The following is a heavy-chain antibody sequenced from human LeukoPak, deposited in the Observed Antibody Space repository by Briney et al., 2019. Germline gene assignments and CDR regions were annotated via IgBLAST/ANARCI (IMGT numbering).Heavy chain of an antibody. Sequence: GGSLRLSCAASGFTFSDYYMSWVRQAPGKGLEWVGRIKSKTDGGTTDYAAPVKGRFTISRDDSKNTLYLQMNSLKTEDTAVYYCTTAGTYYYDSSGYYRIDYWGQGTLVTVSS. V-gene: IGHV3-15*01. CDR1: GFTFSDYY. D-gene: IGHD3-22*01. J-gene: IGHJ4*02. CDR3: TTAGTYYYDSSGYYRIDY. CDR2: IKSKTDGGTT.